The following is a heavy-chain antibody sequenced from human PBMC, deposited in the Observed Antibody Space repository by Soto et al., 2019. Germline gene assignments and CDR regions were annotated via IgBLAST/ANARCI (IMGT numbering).Heavy chain of an antibody. J-gene: IGHJ4*02. CDR2: MIPIFGTA. CDR3: ARGWGYDSSDYYYAY. D-gene: IGHD3-22*01. V-gene: IGHV1-69*01. Sequence: QVQLVQSGAEVKKPGSSVKVSCKASGGTFSNYAISWVRQAPGQGLEWMGGMIPIFGTANYAQKFQGRVTITADESTRTAYLELSSLRSGDTAVYYCARGWGYDSSDYYYAYWGQGTLITVSS. CDR1: GGTFSNYA.